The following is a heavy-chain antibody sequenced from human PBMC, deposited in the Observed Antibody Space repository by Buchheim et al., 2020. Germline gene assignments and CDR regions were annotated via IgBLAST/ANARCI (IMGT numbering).Heavy chain of an antibody. CDR3: AKHVDPVIIFGGMDV. Sequence: QLLESGGGLVQPGGSLRLSCAASGFTFSNYALTWVRQAPGKGLEWVTTISGRGDKTNFADSVRGRFTVSRDNSTNTLFLHMNSLRADDTAAYYCAKHVDPVIIFGGMDVWGQGTT. CDR2: ISGRGDKT. CDR1: GFTFSNYA. D-gene: IGHD2/OR15-2a*01. V-gene: IGHV3-23*01. J-gene: IGHJ6*02.